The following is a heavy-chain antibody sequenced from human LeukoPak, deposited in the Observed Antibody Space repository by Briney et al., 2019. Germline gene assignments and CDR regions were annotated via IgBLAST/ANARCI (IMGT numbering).Heavy chain of an antibody. CDR3: ASQFSSYGPFDY. CDR1: GGSISSYY. V-gene: IGHV4-59*01. Sequence: SETLSLTCTVSGGSISSYYWSWIRQPPGKGLEWIGYIYYSGSTNYNPSLKSRVTISVDTSKNQFSLKLSSVTAADTAVYYCASQFSSYGPFDYWGRGTLVTVSS. J-gene: IGHJ4*02. D-gene: IGHD5-18*01. CDR2: IYYSGST.